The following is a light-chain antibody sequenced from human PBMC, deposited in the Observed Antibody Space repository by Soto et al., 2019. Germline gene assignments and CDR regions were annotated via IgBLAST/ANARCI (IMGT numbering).Light chain of an antibody. CDR2: DVS. CDR3: SSYTSSTSYV. J-gene: IGLJ1*01. V-gene: IGLV2-14*01. Sequence: QSALTQPASVSGSPGQSITISCTGTSSDVGGYNSVSWYQQYPGKAPKLMIHDVSNRPSGVSNRFSGSKSGNTASLTISGLQAEDEADYYCSSYTSSTSYVFGSGT. CDR1: SSDVGGYNS.